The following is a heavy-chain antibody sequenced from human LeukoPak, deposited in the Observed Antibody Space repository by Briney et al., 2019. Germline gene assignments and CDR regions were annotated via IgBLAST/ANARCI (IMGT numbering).Heavy chain of an antibody. J-gene: IGHJ4*02. D-gene: IGHD5-12*01. CDR2: ILHTGNT. CDR3: AMGVATDLY. Sequence: KPSETLSLSCSVSGGSIESGTSYWGWIRQTPGKGLEWIGSILHTGNTFYTPSLKSRVTMSINWSKNQFSLKLNSVTAADTAVYYCAMGVATDLYWGQGTLVTVSS. V-gene: IGHV4-39*01. CDR1: GGSIESGTSY.